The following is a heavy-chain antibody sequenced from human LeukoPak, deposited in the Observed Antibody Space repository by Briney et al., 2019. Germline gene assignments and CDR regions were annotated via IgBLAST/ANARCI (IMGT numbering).Heavy chain of an antibody. CDR2: IYYSGST. Sequence: SETLSLTCTVSGGSISSYYWSWIRQPPGKGLEWIGYIYYSGSTNYNPSLKSRVTISVDTSKNQFSLKLSSVTAADTAVYYCARGDSGRGFGYWGQGTLVTVSS. J-gene: IGHJ4*02. CDR1: GGSISSYY. V-gene: IGHV4-59*01. D-gene: IGHD5-12*01. CDR3: ARGDSGRGFGY.